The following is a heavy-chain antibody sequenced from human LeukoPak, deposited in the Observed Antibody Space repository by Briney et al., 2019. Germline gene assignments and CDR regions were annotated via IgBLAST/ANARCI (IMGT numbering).Heavy chain of an antibody. J-gene: IGHJ4*02. Sequence: GGSLRLSCTASGFTFSNYAIHWVRQSPGKGLEWAAVISYDGSKEYYADSVKGRFTISRDNSKNTLYLQMNSLRTEDTAVYYCARDVAATGTYTDYWGQGTLVTVSS. CDR2: ISYDGSKE. V-gene: IGHV3-30-3*01. D-gene: IGHD6-13*01. CDR3: ARDVAATGTYTDY. CDR1: GFTFSNYA.